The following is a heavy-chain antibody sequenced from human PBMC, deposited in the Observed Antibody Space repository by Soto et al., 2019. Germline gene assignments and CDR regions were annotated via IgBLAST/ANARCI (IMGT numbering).Heavy chain of an antibody. Sequence: QVHLVQSGVEVKKPGASVKVSCKASGYSFSTYGISWVRQAPGQGLEWMGWISGLNGNTNYAQNLQGRVTMTTDTSTLTAYMELRSLGLDDTAIDYCARDLFGEDGAGYFDYWGQGTLVTVSS. J-gene: IGHJ4*02. D-gene: IGHD3-10*01. V-gene: IGHV1-18*01. CDR2: ISGLNGNT. CDR1: GYSFSTYG. CDR3: ARDLFGEDGAGYFDY.